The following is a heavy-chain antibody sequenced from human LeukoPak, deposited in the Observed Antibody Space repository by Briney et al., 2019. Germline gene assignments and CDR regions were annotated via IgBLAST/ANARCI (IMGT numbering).Heavy chain of an antibody. D-gene: IGHD1-14*01. CDR3: TRYNNDHFDY. CDR2: VSDTT. Sequence: PGGSLRLSCVASGFTFSSFALSWVRQAPGKGLEWVSTVSDTTYYADSVRGRFTISRDDSKNTMSVQMDDLRAEDTAVYYCTRYNNDHFDYWGQGTLVTVSS. J-gene: IGHJ4*02. V-gene: IGHV3-23*01. CDR1: GFTFSSFA.